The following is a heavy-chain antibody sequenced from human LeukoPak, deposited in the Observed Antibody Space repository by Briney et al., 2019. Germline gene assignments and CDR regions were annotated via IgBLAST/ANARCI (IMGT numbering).Heavy chain of an antibody. CDR1: GFTFSRCA. CDR3: ARDLAPRAFDY. D-gene: IGHD2-21*01. J-gene: IGHJ4*02. V-gene: IGHV3-30-3*01. CDR2: ISFDGSNK. Sequence: PGGSLRLSCAASGFTFSRCAMHWVRQAPGKGLEWVAVISFDGSNKYHADSLRGRFTISRDNSKNTLFLQMNSLRTEDTAVYYCARDLAPRAFDYWGQGTLVTVSS.